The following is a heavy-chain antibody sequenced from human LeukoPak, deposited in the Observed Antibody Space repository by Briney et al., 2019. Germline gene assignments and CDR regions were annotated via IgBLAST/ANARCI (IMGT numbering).Heavy chain of an antibody. J-gene: IGHJ4*02. V-gene: IGHV4-31*03. D-gene: IGHD5-12*01. CDR3: ARGRPEEDIVATIRGQYYFDY. Sequence: RASQTLSLTCTVSGGSLSRGGYYWSWLRPPPGKGLEWSGYIYYSGSTYYNPSLKSRVTISVDTSKNQFSLKLSSVTAADTAVYYCARGRPEEDIVATIRGQYYFDYWGQGTLVTVSS. CDR2: IYYSGST. CDR1: GGSLSRGGYY.